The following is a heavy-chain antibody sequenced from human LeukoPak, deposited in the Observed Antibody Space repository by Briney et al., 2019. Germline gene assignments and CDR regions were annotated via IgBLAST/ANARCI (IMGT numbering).Heavy chain of an antibody. D-gene: IGHD6-6*01. CDR1: GYTFTSYY. Sequence: ASVKVSCKASGYTFTSYYMHWVRQAPGQGLEWMGIINPSGGSTSYAQKFQGRVTMTRDTSTSTVYMELSSLRSEDTAVYYCARDRPLVYSSSPKALDAFDIWGQGTMVTVSS. CDR3: ARDRPLVYSSSPKALDAFDI. J-gene: IGHJ3*02. CDR2: INPSGGST. V-gene: IGHV1-46*01.